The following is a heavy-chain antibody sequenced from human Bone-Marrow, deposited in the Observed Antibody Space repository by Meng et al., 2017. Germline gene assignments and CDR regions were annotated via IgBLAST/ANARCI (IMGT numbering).Heavy chain of an antibody. CDR3: ARGYLRYFDWLLYDVDAFDI. CDR1: GGSISSSAYY. D-gene: IGHD3-9*01. V-gene: IGHV4-39*07. J-gene: IGHJ3*02. Sequence: SETLSLTCSVPGGSISSSAYYWGWFRQPPGKGLEWIGSIYYSGSVYYNPSLKSRLTVSVDTSKNQFSLKLSSVTAADTAVYYCARGYLRYFDWLLYDVDAFDIWGQGKMV. CDR2: IYYSGSV.